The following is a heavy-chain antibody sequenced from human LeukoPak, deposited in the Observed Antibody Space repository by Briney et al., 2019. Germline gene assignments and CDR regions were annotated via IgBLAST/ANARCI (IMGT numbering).Heavy chain of an antibody. CDR2: IYTSGST. Sequence: SETLSLTCTVSGDSISRDYRTWIRQLAGKGLEWIGRIYTSGSTHYNPSLKGRVSISEDRSKNQFSLRLTSVTAADTAVYYCARAGGVNMPMDVWGKGTTVTVSS. CDR1: GDSISRDY. CDR3: ARAGGVNMPMDV. V-gene: IGHV4-4*07. J-gene: IGHJ6*03. D-gene: IGHD3-16*01.